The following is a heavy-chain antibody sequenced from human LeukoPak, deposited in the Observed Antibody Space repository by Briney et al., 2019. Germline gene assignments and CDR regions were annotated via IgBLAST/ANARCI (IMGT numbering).Heavy chain of an antibody. CDR1: GFTFSSYG. CDR3: ARVQTSSSGWYYSN. V-gene: IGHV3-33*01. CDR2: IWYDGSNK. Sequence: GRSLRLSCAASGFTFSSYGMHWVRQAPGKGLEWVAVIWYDGSNKYYADSVKGRFTVSRDNSKNTLYLQMNSLRAEDTAVYYCARVQTSSSGWYYSNWGQGTLVTVSS. D-gene: IGHD6-19*01. J-gene: IGHJ4*02.